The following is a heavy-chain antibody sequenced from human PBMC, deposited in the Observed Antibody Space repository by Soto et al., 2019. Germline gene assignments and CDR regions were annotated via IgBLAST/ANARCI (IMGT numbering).Heavy chain of an antibody. J-gene: IGHJ4*02. D-gene: IGHD5-12*01. CDR1: GYSFANYW. V-gene: IGHV5-51*01. CDR3: ASPGAPTDRVVYDF. CDR2: IYPGDSET. Sequence: PGESLKISCKASGYSFANYWIGWVCQKPGKGLEWMGVIYPGDSETTYSPSLEGQVIISVDRSRGTAFLEWSSLKASDTAMYYCASPGAPTDRVVYDFWGQGTQVTVSS.